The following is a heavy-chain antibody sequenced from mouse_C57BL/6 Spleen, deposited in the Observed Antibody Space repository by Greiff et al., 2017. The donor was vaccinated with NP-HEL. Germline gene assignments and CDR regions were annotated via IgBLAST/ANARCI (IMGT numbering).Heavy chain of an antibody. J-gene: IGHJ3*01. D-gene: IGHD3-2*02. CDR1: GFTFTDYY. Sequence: EVMLVESGGGLVQPGGSLSLSCAASGFTFTDYYMSWVRQPPGKALEWLGFIRNKANGYTTEYSASVKGRFTISRDNSQNILYLQLNALRAEDSASYYCASWGEGWAWCAYWGQGTLVTVSA. CDR2: IRNKANGYTT. CDR3: ASWGEGWAWCAY. V-gene: IGHV7-3*01.